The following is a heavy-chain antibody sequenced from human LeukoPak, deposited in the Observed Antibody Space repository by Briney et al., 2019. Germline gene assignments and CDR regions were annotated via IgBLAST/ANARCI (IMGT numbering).Heavy chain of an antibody. D-gene: IGHD2-15*01. V-gene: IGHV3-74*01. J-gene: IGHJ5*01. CDR1: GFPLDTYW. Sequence: GGSLRLSCAASGFPLDTYWMHWVRQSPGKGLEWVSRINNEGTVTNYADSVRGRFTISRDNAKNTLYLQMDGLRDDDTVVYFCAKATHFSSSYNWLDSWGQGTLVAVSS. CDR3: AKATHFSSSYNWLDS. CDR2: INNEGTVT.